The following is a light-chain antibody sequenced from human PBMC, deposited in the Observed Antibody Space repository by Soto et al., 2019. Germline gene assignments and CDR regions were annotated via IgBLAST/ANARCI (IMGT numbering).Light chain of an antibody. CDR3: PPYTNWPFP. CDR1: QDVTTN. CDR2: DIS. V-gene: IGKV3-15*01. Sequence: MTHFPATLCASPGAGPTLSCRAAQDVTTNFAWYQLKRGQPPRLLIYDISTRATGVTARLRGSGYGKALTINISGLQSEDFALYFCPPYTNWPFPVGPRTRLAIK. J-gene: IGKJ5*01.